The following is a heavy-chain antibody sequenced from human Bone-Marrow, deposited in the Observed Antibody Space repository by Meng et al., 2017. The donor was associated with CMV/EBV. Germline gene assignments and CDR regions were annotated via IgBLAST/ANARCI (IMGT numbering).Heavy chain of an antibody. CDR1: GYTFTGYY. CDR2: INPNSGGT. CDR3: ARGGWSGNYYYGMDV. J-gene: IGHJ6*02. V-gene: IGHV1-2*02. Sequence: ASVKVSCKASGYTFTGYYMHWVRQAPGQGLEWMGWINPNSGGTNYAQKFQGRVTMTRDTSISKAYMELSRLRSEDTAVYYGARGGWSGNYYYGMDVWGQGTTVTVSS. D-gene: IGHD3-3*01.